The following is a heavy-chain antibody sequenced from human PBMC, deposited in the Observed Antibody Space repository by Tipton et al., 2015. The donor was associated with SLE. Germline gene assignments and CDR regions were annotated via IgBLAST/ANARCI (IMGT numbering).Heavy chain of an antibody. D-gene: IGHD5-18*01. Sequence: QLVQSGAEVKRPGASVKASCKASGYTFTSYGISWVRQAPGQGLEWMGWVSAYNGNTDYAQKLKGRVTMTTDTSTSTAYMDLRSLSADDTAVYYCALQLGKGEGYYYMDVWGKGTTVTVSS. J-gene: IGHJ6*03. CDR2: VSAYNGNT. V-gene: IGHV1-18*01. CDR3: ALQLGKGEGYYYMDV. CDR1: GYTFTSYG.